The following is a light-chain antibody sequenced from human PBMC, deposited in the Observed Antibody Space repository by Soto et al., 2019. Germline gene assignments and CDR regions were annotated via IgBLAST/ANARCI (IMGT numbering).Light chain of an antibody. CDR3: KQYNTFPFT. CDR1: QDIANS. V-gene: IGKV1-16*01. CDR2: AAS. J-gene: IGKJ3*01. Sequence: DIQMTQSPSSLSASVGDRVTITCRASQDIANSLAWFQQKPGQAPKSLIYAASSLQSGVPSRFSGSGSGPEFTLTINFLQSGDFATYYCKQYNTFPFTFGPGTKGDV.